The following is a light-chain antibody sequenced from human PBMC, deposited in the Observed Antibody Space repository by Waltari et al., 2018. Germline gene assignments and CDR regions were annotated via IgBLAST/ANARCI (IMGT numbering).Light chain of an antibody. Sequence: QSALTQPASVSGSPGQSITISCTPTSSDIDSSNYVHWPHPHPGKAPKLLIDDVTKRPSGVSNRFAGSKPGNTASRTISGLQGEDEADYYCSSHTSSSTLVFGGGTRLTVL. CDR3: SSHTSSSTLV. CDR1: SSDIDSSNY. J-gene: IGLJ3*02. V-gene: IGLV2-14*01. CDR2: DVT.